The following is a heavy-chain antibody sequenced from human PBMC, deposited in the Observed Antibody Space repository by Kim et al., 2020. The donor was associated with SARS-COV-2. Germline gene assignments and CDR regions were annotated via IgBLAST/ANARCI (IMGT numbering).Heavy chain of an antibody. CDR3: ARVRRQQLVYTDY. V-gene: IGHV3-7*01. Sequence: GGSLRLSCAASGFTFSSYWMSWVRQAPGKGLEWVANINQDGSEKYYVDSVKGRFTISRDNTKNSLYLQMNSLRAEDTAVYYGARVRRQQLVYTDYWGQGTLVTVSS. CDR2: INQDGSEK. CDR1: GFTFSSYW. D-gene: IGHD6-13*01. J-gene: IGHJ4*02.